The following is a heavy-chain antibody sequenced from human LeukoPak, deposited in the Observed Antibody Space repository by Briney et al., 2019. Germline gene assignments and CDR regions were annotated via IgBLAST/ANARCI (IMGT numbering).Heavy chain of an antibody. CDR1: GYTFTSYA. D-gene: IGHD3-9*01. CDR3: ARVPSHYDILTGSNYYYYYMDV. CDR2: INTNTGNP. Sequence: ASVKVSCKASGYTFTSYAMNWVRQAPGQGLEWMGWINTNTGNPTYAQGFTGRFVFSLDTSVSTAYLQISSLKAEDTAVYYCARVPSHYDILTGSNYYYYYMDVWGKGTTVTISS. J-gene: IGHJ6*03. V-gene: IGHV7-4-1*02.